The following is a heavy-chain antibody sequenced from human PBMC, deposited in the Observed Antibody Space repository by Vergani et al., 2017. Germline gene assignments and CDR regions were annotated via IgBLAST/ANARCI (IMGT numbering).Heavy chain of an antibody. CDR2: IYYSGST. CDR3: ARAGGFGELLVSGVDY. D-gene: IGHD3-10*01. J-gene: IGHJ4*02. V-gene: IGHV4-59*01. CDR1: GGSISSYY. Sequence: QVQLQESGPGLVKPSETLSLTCTVSGGSISSYYWSWTRQPPGKGLEWIGYIYYSGSTNYNPSLKSRVTISVDTSKNQFSLKLSSVTAADTAVYYCARAGGFGELLVSGVDYWGQGTLVTVSS.